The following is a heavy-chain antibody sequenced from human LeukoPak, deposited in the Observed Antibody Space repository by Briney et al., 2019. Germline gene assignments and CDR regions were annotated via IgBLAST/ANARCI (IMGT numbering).Heavy chain of an antibody. J-gene: IGHJ1*01. V-gene: IGHV1-69*04. CDR1: GGTFSSYA. CDR2: IIPILGIA. D-gene: IGHD1-7*01. CDR3: ARGTGAGDPLTPGTAY. Sequence: SVKVSCKASGGTFSSYAISWVRQAPGQGLEWMGRIIPILGIANYAQKFQGRVTITADKSTSTAYMELSSLRSEDTAVYYCARGTGAGDPLTPGTAYWAQATLLTVSS.